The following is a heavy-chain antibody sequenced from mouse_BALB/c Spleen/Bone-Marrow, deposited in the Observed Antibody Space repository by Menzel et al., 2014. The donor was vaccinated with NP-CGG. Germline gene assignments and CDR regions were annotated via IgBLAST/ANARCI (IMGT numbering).Heavy chain of an antibody. CDR3: GRDTGNYVRFAY. CDR2: IRNKTNGYTT. Sequence: EVKVVESGGGLVQPGGSLRLSCATSGFTFTDYYMSWVRQPPGKALEWLGFIRNKTNGYTTESSASLKARFTISRDNSQSILYLQMIHLRAEAGASYHCGRDTGNYVRFAYWGQGLLVTGSA. V-gene: IGHV7-3*02. J-gene: IGHJ3*01. D-gene: IGHD2-1*01. CDR1: GFTFTDYY.